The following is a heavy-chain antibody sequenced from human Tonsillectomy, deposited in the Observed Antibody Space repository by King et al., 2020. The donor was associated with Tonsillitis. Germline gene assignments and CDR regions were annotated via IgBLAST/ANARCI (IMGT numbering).Heavy chain of an antibody. CDR3: ARGGLAAAGNWYFDL. CDR1: GYTFTNYY. CDR2: INPSGGST. Sequence: VQLVESGAEVKKPGASVKVSCKASGYTFTNYYMHWVRQAPGQGLEWMGIINPSGGSTSYAQKFQGRVTMTRDTSTSTVYMELSSLRSEDTAVYYCARGGLAAAGNWYFDLWGRGTLVTVSS. D-gene: IGHD6-13*01. V-gene: IGHV1-46*01. J-gene: IGHJ2*01.